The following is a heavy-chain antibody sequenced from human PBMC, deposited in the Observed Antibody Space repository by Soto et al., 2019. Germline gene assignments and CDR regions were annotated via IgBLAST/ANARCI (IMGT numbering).Heavy chain of an antibody. CDR3: ARDSVYSRSHSDY. J-gene: IGHJ4*02. D-gene: IGHD3-22*01. CDR1: GGSVNSGSHY. V-gene: IGHV4-61*01. Sequence: SETLSLTCTVSGGSVNSGSHYWSWIRQPPGKGLEWIGNIYHSGSTKYNPSLKSRVTLSVDTSKNQFSLKLSSVAAADTAVYYCARDSVYSRSHSDYWGQGTLVTVSS. CDR2: IYHSGST.